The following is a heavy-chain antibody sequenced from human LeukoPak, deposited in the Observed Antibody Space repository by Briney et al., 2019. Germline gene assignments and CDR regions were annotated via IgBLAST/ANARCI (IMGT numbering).Heavy chain of an antibody. Sequence: SVKVSCKASGGTFSSYAISWVRQAPGQGLEWMGRIIPILGIANYAQKFQGRVTITADKSTSTAYMELSSLRSEDTAVYYCASLRGNSGYDRPFAYWAQGPRVTVPS. D-gene: IGHD5-12*01. J-gene: IGHJ4*02. CDR1: GGTFSSYA. V-gene: IGHV1-69*04. CDR2: IIPILGIA. CDR3: ASLRGNSGYDRPFAY.